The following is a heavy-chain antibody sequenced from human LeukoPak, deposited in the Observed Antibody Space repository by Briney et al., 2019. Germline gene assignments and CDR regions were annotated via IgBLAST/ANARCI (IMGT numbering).Heavy chain of an antibody. CDR3: AREESCSGGSCYSSG. J-gene: IGHJ1*01. CDR1: GFTFSSYD. CDR2: IGTAGDT. Sequence: PGGSLRLSCAASGFTFSSYDMHWVRQATGKGLEWVSAIGTAGDTYYPGSVKGRFTISRENAKNSLYLQMNSLRAEDTAVYYCAREESCSGGSCYSSGWGQGTLVTVSS. V-gene: IGHV3-13*01. D-gene: IGHD2-15*01.